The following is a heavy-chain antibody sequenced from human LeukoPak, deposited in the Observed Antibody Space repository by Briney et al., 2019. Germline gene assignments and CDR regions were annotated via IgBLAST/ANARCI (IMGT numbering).Heavy chain of an antibody. CDR2: IYYSGST. CDR3: ASSSGYSRSPDY. J-gene: IGHJ4*02. V-gene: IGHV4-59*01. Sequence: SETLSLTCTVSGGSISSYYWSWIRQPPGKGLEWSGYIYYSGSTNYNPSLKSRVTISVDTSKNQFSLKLSSVTAADTAVYYCASSSGYSRSPDYWGQGTLVTVSS. CDR1: GGSISSYY. D-gene: IGHD3-22*01.